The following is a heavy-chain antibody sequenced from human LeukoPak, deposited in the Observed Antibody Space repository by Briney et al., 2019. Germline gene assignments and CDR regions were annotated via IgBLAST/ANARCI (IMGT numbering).Heavy chain of an antibody. CDR2: INHSGST. J-gene: IGHJ4*02. V-gene: IGHV4-34*01. Sequence: PSETLSLTCAVYGGSFSGYYWSWIRQPPGKGLEWIGEINHSGSTNYNPSLKSRVTISVDTSKNQFSLKLSSVTAADTAVYYCARGSLGVWGSYRYYFDYWGQGTLVTVSS. D-gene: IGHD3-16*02. CDR1: GGSFSGYY. CDR3: ARGSLGVWGSYRYYFDY.